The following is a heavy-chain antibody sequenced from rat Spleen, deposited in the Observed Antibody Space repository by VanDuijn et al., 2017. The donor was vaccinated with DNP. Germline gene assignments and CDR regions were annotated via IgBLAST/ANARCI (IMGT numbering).Heavy chain of an antibody. J-gene: IGHJ2*01. CDR2: ITSGSGST. D-gene: IGHD1-9*01. CDR3: ATYYGFNSYFFDY. Sequence: EVQLVESGGDLVQPGRSLKLSCVASGFTFNYYWMAWIRQVPGKGLEWIASITSGSGSTSYLDSVRGRFTISRDNANGTLYLQMDNLRSEDTATYFCATYYGFNSYFFDYWGQGVMVTVSS. V-gene: IGHV5-31*01. CDR1: GFTFNYYW.